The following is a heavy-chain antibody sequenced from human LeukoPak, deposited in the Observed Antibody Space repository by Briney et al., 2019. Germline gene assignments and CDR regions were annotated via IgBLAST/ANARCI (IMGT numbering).Heavy chain of an antibody. V-gene: IGHV1-2*02. CDR3: ARGYNYGHALDY. CDR1: GYTFTGYY. D-gene: IGHD5-18*01. CDR2: INPNSGGT. Sequence: ASVKVSCKASGYTFTGYYMHWVRQAPGQGLEWMGWINPNSGGTNYAQKFQGRVTMTRDTSISTAYMELSRLRSDDTAVYYCARGYNYGHALDYWGQRTLVTVSS. J-gene: IGHJ4*02.